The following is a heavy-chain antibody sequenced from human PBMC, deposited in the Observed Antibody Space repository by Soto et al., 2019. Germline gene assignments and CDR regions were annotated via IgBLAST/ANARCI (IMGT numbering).Heavy chain of an antibody. CDR3: ARDLYSGYDGNYFDY. CDR2: IWYDGSNK. V-gene: IGHV3-33*01. D-gene: IGHD5-12*01. J-gene: IGHJ4*02. CDR1: GFTFSSYG. Sequence: VGSLRLSGAASGFTFSSYGMHWVRQAPGKGLEWVAVIWYDGSNKYYADSVEGRFTISRDNSKNTLYLQMNSLRAEDTAVYYCARDLYSGYDGNYFDYWGQGTLVTVSS.